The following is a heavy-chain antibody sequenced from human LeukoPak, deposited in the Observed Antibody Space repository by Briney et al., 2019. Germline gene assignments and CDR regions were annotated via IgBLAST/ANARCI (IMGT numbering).Heavy chain of an antibody. CDR3: ARQERYFDWLEGDN. CDR1: GGSISGYY. J-gene: IGHJ4*02. V-gene: IGHV4-59*01. CDR2: MYSTGST. Sequence: SETLSLTCTVSGGSISGYYWSWIRQPPGKGLEWIGYMYSTGSTKYNPSLKSRVTISVDTSKNQFSLNLSSVTAADTAVYYCARQERYFDWLEGDNWGQGTLVTVSS. D-gene: IGHD3-9*01.